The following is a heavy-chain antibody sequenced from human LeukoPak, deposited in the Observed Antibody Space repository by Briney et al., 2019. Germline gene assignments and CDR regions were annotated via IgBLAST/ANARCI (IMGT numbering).Heavy chain of an antibody. J-gene: IGHJ4*02. V-gene: IGHV5-51*01. CDR3: ARLIRWDRYDTSGFDY. Sequence: GESLKISCKGSGYSFTNYWIGWVRQMPGKGLEWMGITYPGDSDTRYSPSFQGQVTISADKSISTAYLQWSSLKASDTAMYHCARLIRWDRYDTSGFDYWGQGTLVTVSS. D-gene: IGHD3-22*01. CDR2: TYPGDSDT. CDR1: GYSFTNYW.